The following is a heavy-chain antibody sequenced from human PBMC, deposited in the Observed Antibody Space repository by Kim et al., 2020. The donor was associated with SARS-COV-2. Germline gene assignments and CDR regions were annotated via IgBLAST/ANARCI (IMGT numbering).Heavy chain of an antibody. D-gene: IGHD5-18*01. CDR2: IYYSGST. Sequence: SETLSLTCTVSGGSISSSSYYWGWIRQPPGKGLEWIGSIYYSGSTYYNPSLKSRVTISVDTSKNQFSLKLSSVTAADTAVYYCASIDVDTAMVTGYWGQGTLVTVSS. J-gene: IGHJ4*02. V-gene: IGHV4-39*01. CDR1: GGSISSSSYY. CDR3: ASIDVDTAMVTGY.